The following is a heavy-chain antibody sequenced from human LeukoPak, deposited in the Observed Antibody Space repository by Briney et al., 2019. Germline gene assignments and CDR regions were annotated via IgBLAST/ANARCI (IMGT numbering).Heavy chain of an antibody. Sequence: GESLKISSKGSAYSFPTYWIGWVRQMPRKGLEWMDISYTGDSQTSYSPSSQGQVTVTADKSISTAYVQWSRLKASDTAMYYCASKTRADYWGQGTLVTVSS. CDR2: SYTGDSQT. V-gene: IGHV5-51*01. CDR3: ASKTRADY. J-gene: IGHJ4*02. CDR1: AYSFPTYW.